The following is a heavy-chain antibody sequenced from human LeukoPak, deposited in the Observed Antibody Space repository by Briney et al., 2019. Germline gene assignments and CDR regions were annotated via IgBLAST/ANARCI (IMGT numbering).Heavy chain of an antibody. CDR2: INHSGST. CDR1: GGSFSGYY. CDR3: ARELRGAARPANGDY. D-gene: IGHD6-6*01. J-gene: IGHJ4*02. V-gene: IGHV4-34*01. Sequence: SETLSLTCAVYGGSFSGYYWSWIRQPPGRGLEWIGEINHSGSTNHNPSLKSRVTISVDTSKNQFALKLSSVTAADTAVYYCARELRGAARPANGDYWGQGTLVTVSS.